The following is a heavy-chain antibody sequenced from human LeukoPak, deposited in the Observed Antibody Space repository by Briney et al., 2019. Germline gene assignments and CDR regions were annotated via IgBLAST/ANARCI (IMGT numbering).Heavy chain of an antibody. CDR1: GGAISSSSYY. CDR2: IYYSGST. Sequence: SEALSLTSTVSGGAISSSSYYWGWSRQPPGKGLGLGGIIYYSGSTYYNPSLKSRVTISVDTSKNQFSLQLSSVTAADTAVYYCARDSLSYSSSWHYSYYYYMDVWGKETTVTVSS. D-gene: IGHD6-13*01. J-gene: IGHJ6*03. V-gene: IGHV4-39*07. CDR3: ARDSLSYSSSWHYSYYYYMDV.